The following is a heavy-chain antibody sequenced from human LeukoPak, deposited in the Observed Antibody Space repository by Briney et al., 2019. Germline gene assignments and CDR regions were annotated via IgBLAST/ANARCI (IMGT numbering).Heavy chain of an antibody. V-gene: IGHV3-48*03. J-gene: IGHJ4*02. CDR1: GFTFSNYE. CDR2: ISSSGSTI. Sequence: PGGSLRLSCAASGFTFSNYEMNWVRQAPGKGLEWVSYISSSGSTIYYADSVKGRFTISRDNAKNSLYLQMNSLRAEDTAVYYCARDFTPYYFDYWGQGTLVTVSS. CDR3: ARDFTPYYFDY.